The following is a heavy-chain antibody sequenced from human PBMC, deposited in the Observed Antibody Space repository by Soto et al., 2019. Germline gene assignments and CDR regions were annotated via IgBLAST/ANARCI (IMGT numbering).Heavy chain of an antibody. V-gene: IGHV2-5*02. Sequence: QITLKESGPTLVKPTQTLTLTCTFSGFSLSTSGVGVGWIRQPPGKALEWLALIYWDDDKRYSPSLESRLTITKDTSKNQVVLTMTNMDPVDTATYDGAHIDYYDTRHAFAFWGQGTMVTVSS. CDR3: AHIDYYDTRHAFAF. CDR1: GFSLSTSGVG. D-gene: IGHD3-16*01. CDR2: IYWDDDK. J-gene: IGHJ3*01.